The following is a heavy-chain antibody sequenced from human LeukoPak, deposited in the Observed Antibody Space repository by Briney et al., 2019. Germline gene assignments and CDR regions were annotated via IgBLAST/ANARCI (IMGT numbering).Heavy chain of an antibody. J-gene: IGHJ4*02. V-gene: IGHV3-23*01. CDR1: GFTSNKYA. CDR2: FSGSGGST. CDR3: AKSLGTSWMYVDC. D-gene: IGHD6-13*01. Sequence: GGSPRLSCAPSGFTSNKYAMSWARYATRKGRDWISTFSGSGGSTYYADYVKGRFTISRDKSKNTLHLQMNSLRADDTAIYYCAKSLGTSWMYVDCWGQGTLVTVSS.